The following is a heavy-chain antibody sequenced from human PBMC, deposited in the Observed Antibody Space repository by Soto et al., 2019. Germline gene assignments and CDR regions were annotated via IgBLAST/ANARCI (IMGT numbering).Heavy chain of an antibody. D-gene: IGHD3-22*01. CDR3: ARRAYYDSSGYYAFDI. Sequence: SETLSLTCTVSGGSVSSGSYYWSWIRQPPGKGLEWIGYIYYSGSTNYNPSLKSRVTISVDTSKNQFSLKLSSVTAADTSVYYCARRAYYDSSGYYAFDIWGQGTMVTVSS. V-gene: IGHV4-61*01. CDR1: GGSVSSGSYY. CDR2: IYYSGST. J-gene: IGHJ3*02.